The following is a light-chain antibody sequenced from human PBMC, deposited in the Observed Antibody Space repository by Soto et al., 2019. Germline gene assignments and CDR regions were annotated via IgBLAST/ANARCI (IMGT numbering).Light chain of an antibody. J-gene: IGLJ3*02. CDR2: AN. Sequence: QPVLTQSPSVSGAPGQRVTISCTGSTSNIGAGYAVHWYQQLPGTAPKLLIYANNRPSGVPDRFSGSKSGTSASLAITGLQPEDEADYYCQSYDNALSAWVFGGGTKVTVL. CDR3: QSYDNALSAWV. V-gene: IGLV1-40*01. CDR1: TSNIGAGYA.